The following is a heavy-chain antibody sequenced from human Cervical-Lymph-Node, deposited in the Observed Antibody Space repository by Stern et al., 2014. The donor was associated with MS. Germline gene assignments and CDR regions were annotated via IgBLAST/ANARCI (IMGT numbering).Heavy chain of an antibody. CDR1: GDTFPSYE. CDR3: TRKGNFDP. CDR2: MNPHSGKT. J-gene: IGHJ5*02. V-gene: IGHV1-8*03. Sequence: VQLVQSGAEVKKPGASVKVSCKTSGDTFPSYEIHWVRQATGQGLEWMGWMNPHSGKTGYVQKLQGRVNITKDPSPSTAYMELSSLTSEDTAVYYCTRKGNFDPWGQGTQVTVSS.